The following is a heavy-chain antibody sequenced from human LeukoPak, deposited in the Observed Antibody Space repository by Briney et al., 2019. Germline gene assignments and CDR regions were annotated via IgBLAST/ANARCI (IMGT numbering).Heavy chain of an antibody. CDR1: GGSFSGYY. J-gene: IGHJ5*02. V-gene: IGHV4-34*01. CDR2: INHSGST. Sequence: SETLSLTCAVYGGSFSGYYWSWIRQPPGKGLEWIGEINHSGSTNYNPSLKSRVTISVDTSKNQFSLKLSSVTAADTAVYYCARLGIAATPFSGLNWFDPWGQGTLVTVSS. CDR3: ARLGIAATPFSGLNWFDP. D-gene: IGHD6-13*01.